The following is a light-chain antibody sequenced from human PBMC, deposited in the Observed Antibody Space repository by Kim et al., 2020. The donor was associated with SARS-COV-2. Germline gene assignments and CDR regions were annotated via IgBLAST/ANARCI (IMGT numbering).Light chain of an antibody. CDR2: ASS. Sequence: ASVGDRFPITCRASQDVITWLAWYQQKPGKAPKLLVFASSSLQSGVPSRFSGSGYGTTFTLTINSLQPDDFAVYYCQQAHSFPPTFGGGTKV. CDR3: QQAHSFPPT. V-gene: IGKV1-12*01. CDR1: QDVITW. J-gene: IGKJ4*01.